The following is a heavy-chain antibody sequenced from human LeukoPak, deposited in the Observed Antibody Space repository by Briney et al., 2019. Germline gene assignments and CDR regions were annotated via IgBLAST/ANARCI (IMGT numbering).Heavy chain of an antibody. Sequence: PSETLSLTCTVSGDSISGFYCNWIRQPPGKGLEWIGYASYSGNTNCNPSLKGRVTISVDTSKSQFSLKLNSVTAADTAVYYCARAYYYHLDVWGQGTTVTVSS. J-gene: IGHJ6*02. CDR3: ARAYYYHLDV. V-gene: IGHV4-59*08. CDR2: ASYSGNT. CDR1: GDSISGFY.